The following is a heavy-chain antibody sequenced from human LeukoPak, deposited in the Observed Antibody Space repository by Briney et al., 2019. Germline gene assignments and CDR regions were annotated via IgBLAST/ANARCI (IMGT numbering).Heavy chain of an antibody. J-gene: IGHJ3*02. CDR3: ARPGGAPDDAFDI. CDR1: GITFINHA. CDR2: ISYDGSNT. Sequence: SGRSLRLSCAASGITFINHAMDWVRQAPGKGLEWVAVISYDGSNTYYADSVKGRFTISRDNSKSTLYLQMNSLRAEDTAVYYCARPGGAPDDAFDIWGQGTMVTVSS. D-gene: IGHD3-16*01. V-gene: IGHV3-30-3*01.